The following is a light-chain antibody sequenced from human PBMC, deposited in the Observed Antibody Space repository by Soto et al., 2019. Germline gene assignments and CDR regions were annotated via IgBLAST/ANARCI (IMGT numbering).Light chain of an antibody. Sequence: QTVVTQEPSLTVSPEGTVTLTCASSTGAVTSDYYPSWLQQKPGQPPRALIYSTSNKDTWTPARFSGSLLGGKAALTLSGVLPEDEADYYCLLYDGGAWVFGGGTKLTVL. CDR1: TGAVTSDYY. CDR3: LLYDGGAWV. J-gene: IGLJ3*02. V-gene: IGLV7-43*01. CDR2: STS.